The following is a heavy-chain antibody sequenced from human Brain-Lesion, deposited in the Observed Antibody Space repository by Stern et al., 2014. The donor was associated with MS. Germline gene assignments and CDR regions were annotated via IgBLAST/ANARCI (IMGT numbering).Heavy chain of an antibody. CDR3: ARGRVVPGFQYYATDV. J-gene: IGHJ6*02. D-gene: IGHD2-2*01. V-gene: IGHV4-61*02. CDR1: GGSISSGGYY. Sequence: QVQLQESGPGLVKPSQTLSLSCTVSGGSISSGGYYWSWIRQPAGKGLEWIGRISIDTSKNQFSLRLNSMTAADTAVYYCARGRVVPGFQYYATDVWGQGTTVIVSS.